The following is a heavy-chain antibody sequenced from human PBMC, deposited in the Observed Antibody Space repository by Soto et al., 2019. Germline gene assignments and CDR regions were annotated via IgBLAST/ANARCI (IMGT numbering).Heavy chain of an antibody. CDR2: INHSGST. CDR1: GGSFSGYY. Sequence: PSXTRSLTCAAYGGSFSGYYWSWIRQPPWKGLEWIGEINHSGSTNYNPSLKSRVTISVDTSKNQFSLKLSSVTAADTAVYYCARAGGLAVAKGSNWFDPWGQGTLVTVSS. D-gene: IGHD6-19*01. CDR3: ARAGGLAVAKGSNWFDP. J-gene: IGHJ5*02. V-gene: IGHV4-34*01.